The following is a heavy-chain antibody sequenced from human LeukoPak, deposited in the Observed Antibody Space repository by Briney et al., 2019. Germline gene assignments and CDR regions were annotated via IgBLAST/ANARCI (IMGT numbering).Heavy chain of an antibody. V-gene: IGHV3-48*01. D-gene: IGHD5-24*01. CDR3: VRDRTLGVRDGFILA. CDR2: ISGSSSAI. J-gene: IGHJ5*02. Sequence: GGSLRLSCAAFGFTFSSYSMNWVRQAPGKGLEWLSYISGSSSAIYYADSVQGRFTISRDNAKNSLSLQMSSLRVEDTAVYYCVRDRTLGVRDGFILAWGQGTLVTVSS. CDR1: GFTFSSYS.